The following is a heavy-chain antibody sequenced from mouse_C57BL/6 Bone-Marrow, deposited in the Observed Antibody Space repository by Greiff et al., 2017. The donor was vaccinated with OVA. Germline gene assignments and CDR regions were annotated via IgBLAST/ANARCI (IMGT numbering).Heavy chain of an antibody. J-gene: IGHJ2*01. V-gene: IGHV2-2*01. Sequence: VQLQESGPGLVQPSQSLSITCTVSGFSLTSYGVHWVRQSPGKGLEWLGVIWSGGSTDYNAAFISRLSISKDNSKSQVFFKMNSLQADDTAIYYCARIQLSLYYFDYWGQGTTLTVSS. CDR3: ARIQLSLYYFDY. D-gene: IGHD3-2*02. CDR1: GFSLTSYG. CDR2: IWSGGST.